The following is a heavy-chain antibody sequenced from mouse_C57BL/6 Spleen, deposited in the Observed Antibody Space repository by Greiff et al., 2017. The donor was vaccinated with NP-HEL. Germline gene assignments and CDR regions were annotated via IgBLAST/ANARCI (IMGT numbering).Heavy chain of an antibody. V-gene: IGHV1-69*01. Sequence: QVQLQQPGAELVMPGASVKLSCKASGYTFTSYWMHWVKQRPGQGLEWIGEIDPSDSYTNYNQKFKGKSTLTVDKSSSTAYMQLSSLTSEDSAVYYCARDGSSLYYAMDYWGQGTSVTVSS. CDR2: IDPSDSYT. CDR3: ARDGSSLYYAMDY. CDR1: GYTFTSYW. J-gene: IGHJ4*01. D-gene: IGHD1-1*01.